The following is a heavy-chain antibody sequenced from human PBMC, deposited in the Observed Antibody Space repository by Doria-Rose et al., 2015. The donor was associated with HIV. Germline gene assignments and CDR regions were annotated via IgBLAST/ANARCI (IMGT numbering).Heavy chain of an antibody. V-gene: IGHV3-21*03. J-gene: IGHJ4*02. D-gene: IGHD3-10*01. Sequence: VQLVQFGGGLVRPGGSLRLSCATSGFTLSSHRINWIRQAPGKGLEWDSSISSTSAYINYADSVRDRITISRDNARNSLYLQMDSLRAEDTAIYYCASGVTLDYWGQGALVTVSS. CDR1: GFTLSSHR. CDR3: ASGVTLDY. CDR2: ISSTSAYI.